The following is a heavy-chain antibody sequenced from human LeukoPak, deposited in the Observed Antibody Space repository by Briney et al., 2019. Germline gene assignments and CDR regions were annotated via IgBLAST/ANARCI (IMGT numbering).Heavy chain of an antibody. CDR1: GGSISSYY. J-gene: IGHJ6*03. V-gene: IGHV4-59*12. CDR2: IYYSGST. CDR3: AREALIEGFYYYMDV. Sequence: KPSETLSLTCTVSGGSISSYYWSWIRQPPGKGREWIGYIYYSGSTNYNPSLKSRVTISVDTSKNQFSLKLSSVTAADTAVYYCAREALIEGFYYYMDVWGKGTTVTVSS. D-gene: IGHD3-22*01.